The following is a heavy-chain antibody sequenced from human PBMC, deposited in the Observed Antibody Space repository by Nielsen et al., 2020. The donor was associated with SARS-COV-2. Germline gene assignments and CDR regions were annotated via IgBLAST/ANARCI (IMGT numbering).Heavy chain of an antibody. CDR2: MSSSGSLM. CDR1: GFTFRSDD. Sequence: GESLKISCEASGFTFRSDDMNWVRQAPGKGLEWVSYMSSSGSLMSYADSVKGRFTVSRDNAKNSLYLQMNSLRAEDTAVYYCASNGFTTYSGSGTYYNVGYWGQGTLVTVSS. D-gene: IGHD3-10*01. CDR3: ASNGFTTYSGSGTYYNVGY. J-gene: IGHJ4*02. V-gene: IGHV3-48*01.